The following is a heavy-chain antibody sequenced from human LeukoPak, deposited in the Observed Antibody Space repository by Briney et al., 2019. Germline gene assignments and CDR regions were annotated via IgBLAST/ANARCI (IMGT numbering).Heavy chain of an antibody. CDR1: GFSFSGYG. Sequence: GGSLRLSCAASGFSFSGYGMHWVRQAPGKGLEWVAVISYDGGNKYYADSVKGRFTISRDNSKNTLYLQMNSLRAEDTAVYYCARVLDGSSSWYFYFDYWGQGTLVTVSS. CDR2: ISYDGGNK. J-gene: IGHJ4*02. CDR3: ARVLDGSSSWYFYFDY. V-gene: IGHV3-30*03. D-gene: IGHD6-13*01.